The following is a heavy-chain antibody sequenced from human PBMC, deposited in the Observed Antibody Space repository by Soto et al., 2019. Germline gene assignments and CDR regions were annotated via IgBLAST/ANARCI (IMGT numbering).Heavy chain of an antibody. CDR1: GFQFSSYG. D-gene: IGHD1-7*01. Sequence: PGGSLRLSCAASGFQFSSYGMHWVRQAPGKGLEWVAVIWYDGSNKYYADSVKGRFTISRDNSKNTLYLQMNSLRAEDTAVYYCARLELELSYAFDIWGQGTMVTVSS. J-gene: IGHJ3*02. CDR3: ARLELELSYAFDI. CDR2: IWYDGSNK. V-gene: IGHV3-33*01.